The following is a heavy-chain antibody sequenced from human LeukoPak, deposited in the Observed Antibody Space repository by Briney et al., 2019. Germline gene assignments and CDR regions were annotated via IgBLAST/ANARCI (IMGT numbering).Heavy chain of an antibody. J-gene: IGHJ4*02. V-gene: IGHV3-21*01. D-gene: IGHD3-10*01. CDR1: GFAFSSYS. Sequence: GGSLRLSCTASGFAFSSYSMSWVRQAPGKGLEWVSFISSSSSYIYYADSVKGRFTISRDNAKNSLYLQMNSLRAEDTAVYYCARAGAGSYYGGFDYWGQGTLVTVSS. CDR3: ARAGAGSYYGGFDY. CDR2: ISSSSSYI.